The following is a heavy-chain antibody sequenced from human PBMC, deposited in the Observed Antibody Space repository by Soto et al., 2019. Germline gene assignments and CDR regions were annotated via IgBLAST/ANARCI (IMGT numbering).Heavy chain of an antibody. V-gene: IGHV1-2*04. CDR1: GYTLSVDY. CDR2: INPNSGGT. Sequence: ASVKGACKASGYTLSVDYMHWVREAPGQGLEWMGWINPNSGGTNDAQKFPGWVTMTRDTSIRTAYMELSRLRSDDTAVYYSARFDYYDISGYLDFGPHWGQGTLVTVSS. D-gene: IGHD3-22*01. J-gene: IGHJ4*02. CDR3: ARFDYYDISGYLDFGPH.